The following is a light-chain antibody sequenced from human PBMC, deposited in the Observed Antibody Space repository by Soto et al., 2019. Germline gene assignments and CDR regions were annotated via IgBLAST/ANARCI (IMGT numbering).Light chain of an antibody. CDR3: QQYNKWPPWT. CDR2: SAF. V-gene: IGKV3-15*01. CDR1: QSISNN. J-gene: IGKJ1*01. Sequence: IVLTPSPATLSLSPGERATLSCRASQSISNNLAWYQQKPGQAPRLVIYSAFTRATGIPARFSGSGSGTEFTLTISSLQSEDFAVYYCQQYNKWPPWTFGQGTKVDIK.